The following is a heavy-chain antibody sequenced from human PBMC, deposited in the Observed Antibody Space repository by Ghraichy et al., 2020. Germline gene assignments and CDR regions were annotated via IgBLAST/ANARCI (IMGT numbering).Heavy chain of an antibody. J-gene: IGHJ6*02. CDR1: GDSIRDNIYY. CDR3: ARHKLTNYGDSHYYFYGLNV. Sequence: SETLSLTCTISGDSIRDNIYYWGWIRQPPGKGLEWIGVIYYSGSTHYNPSLKSRVTVSVDTSKNQFSLKLTSVTAADTGVYYCARHKLTNYGDSHYYFYGLNVWGQGTTVTVSS. CDR2: IYYSGST. V-gene: IGHV4-39*01. D-gene: IGHD4-17*01.